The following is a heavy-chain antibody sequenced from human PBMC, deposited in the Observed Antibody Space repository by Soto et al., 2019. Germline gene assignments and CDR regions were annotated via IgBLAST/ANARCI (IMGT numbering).Heavy chain of an antibody. Sequence: ASVKVSCKASGGTVNSYTINWVRQAPGQGLEWMGRIIPILGLATYAQKIQGRVTITADRSTRTAYMELSSLRSEDTAVYYCVSHPFDYDFWSGPPGGESFDIWGQGTMVTVSS. CDR2: IIPILGLA. J-gene: IGHJ3*02. D-gene: IGHD3-3*01. V-gene: IGHV1-69*02. CDR3: VSHPFDYDFWSGPPGGESFDI. CDR1: GGTVNSYT.